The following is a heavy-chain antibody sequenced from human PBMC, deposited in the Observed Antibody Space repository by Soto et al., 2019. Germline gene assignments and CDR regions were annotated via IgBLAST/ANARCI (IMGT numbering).Heavy chain of an antibody. Sequence: SVKVSCKASGGTFSSYTISWVRQAPGQGLEWMGRIIPILGIANYAQKFQGRVTITADKSTSTAYMELSSLRSEDTAVYYCARGLYYDFWSSLKWDYYYYYMDVWGKGTTVTVSS. V-gene: IGHV1-69*02. CDR1: GGTFSSYT. D-gene: IGHD3-3*01. J-gene: IGHJ6*03. CDR2: IIPILGIA. CDR3: ARGLYYDFWSSLKWDYYYYYMDV.